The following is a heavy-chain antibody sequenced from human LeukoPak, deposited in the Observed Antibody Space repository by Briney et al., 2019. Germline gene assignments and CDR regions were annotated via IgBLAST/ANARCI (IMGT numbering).Heavy chain of an antibody. CDR3: ARSDGSVYAPSDY. Sequence: SETLSLTCTVSGGSISSSSFYWGWIRQPPGKGLEWIGNIFYAGSTYYNPSLKSRVTMSVDTSKNRFSLKLTSVTAADTAVYYCARSDGSVYAPSDYWGQGTRVTVSS. J-gene: IGHJ4*02. CDR2: IFYAGST. V-gene: IGHV4-39*01. CDR1: GGSISSSSFY. D-gene: IGHD3-22*01.